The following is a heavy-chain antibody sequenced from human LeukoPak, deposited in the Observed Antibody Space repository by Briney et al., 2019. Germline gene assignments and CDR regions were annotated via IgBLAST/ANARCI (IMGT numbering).Heavy chain of an antibody. D-gene: IGHD4-11*01. J-gene: IGHJ6*03. CDR2: ISYDGSNK. V-gene: IGHV3-30-3*01. Sequence: PGGSLRLSCAASGFTFSSYAMHWVRQAPGKGLEWVAVISYDGSNKYYADSVKGQFTISRDNSKNTLYLQMNSLRAEDTAVYYCARGGTTPHDYSNYVKYYYYMDVWGKGTTVTVSS. CDR1: GFTFSSYA. CDR3: ARGGTTPHDYSNYVKYYYYMDV.